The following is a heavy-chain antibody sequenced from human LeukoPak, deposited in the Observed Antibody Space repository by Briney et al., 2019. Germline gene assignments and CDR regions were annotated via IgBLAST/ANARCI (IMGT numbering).Heavy chain of an antibody. CDR2: ISSSSSTI. V-gene: IGHV3-48*01. Sequence: GGSLRLSCAASGFTFSSNSMNWVRQAPGKGLEWVSYISSSSSTIYYADSVKGRFTISRDNAKNSLYLQMNSLRAEDTAVYYCARDNSVEDTAWWFDPWGQGTLVTVSS. CDR3: ARDNSVEDTAWWFDP. J-gene: IGHJ5*02. D-gene: IGHD4-23*01. CDR1: GFTFSSNS.